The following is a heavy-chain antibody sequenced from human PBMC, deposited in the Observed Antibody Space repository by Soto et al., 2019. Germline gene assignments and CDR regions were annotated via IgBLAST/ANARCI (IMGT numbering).Heavy chain of an antibody. V-gene: IGHV3-30-3*01. Sequence: QVQLVESGGGVVQPGRSLRLSCAASGFTFRSYAMHWVRQAPGKGLEWVAVISYDGSNKYYADSVKGRFTISRDNSKNTLYLQMNSLRAEDTAVYYCAREDIAVAADYWGQGTLVTVSS. CDR2: ISYDGSNK. CDR1: GFTFRSYA. CDR3: AREDIAVAADY. J-gene: IGHJ4*02. D-gene: IGHD6-19*01.